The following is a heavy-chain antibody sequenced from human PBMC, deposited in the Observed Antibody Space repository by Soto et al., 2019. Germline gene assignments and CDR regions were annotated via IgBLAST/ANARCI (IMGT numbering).Heavy chain of an antibody. CDR2: IYHSGST. V-gene: IGHV4-4*02. J-gene: IGHJ6*02. CDR1: GGSISSSNW. D-gene: IGHD6-6*01. CDR3: ARVAARRITTEYGMEV. Sequence: SETLSLTCAVSGGSISSSNWWSWVRQPPGKGLEWIGEIYHSGSTNYNPSLKSRVTISVDKSKNQFSLKLSSVTAADTAVYYCARVAARRITTEYGMEVWGQGTTVTVYS.